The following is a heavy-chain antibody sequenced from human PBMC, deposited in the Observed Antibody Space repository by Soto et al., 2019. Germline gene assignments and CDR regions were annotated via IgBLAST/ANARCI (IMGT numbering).Heavy chain of an antibody. J-gene: IGHJ4*01. CDR1: GFTFSSYE. CDR2: ISSSGSTI. D-gene: IGHD3-10*01. CDR3: AKGTSSEFLLSFDD. V-gene: IGHV3-48*03. Sequence: GGSLRLSCAASGFTFSSYEMNWVRQAPGKWLEWVSYISSSGSTIYYADSVKGRFTISRDNAKNSLYLQMNSLRAEDTAVYYCAKGTSSEFLLSFDDWGHGTLVTVSS.